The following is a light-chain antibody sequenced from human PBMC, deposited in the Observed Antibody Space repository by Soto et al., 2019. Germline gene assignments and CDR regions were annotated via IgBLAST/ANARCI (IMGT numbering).Light chain of an antibody. Sequence: EIVLTQSPGTLSLPPGERATLSCRASQSVSSSYLAWYQQKPGQAPRLLIYGASSRATGIPDRFSGSGSGTDFTLTITRLEPEDFAVYYCQQYGSSPRVTFGPGTKVDIK. CDR1: QSVSSSY. CDR3: QQYGSSPRVT. J-gene: IGKJ3*01. V-gene: IGKV3-20*01. CDR2: GAS.